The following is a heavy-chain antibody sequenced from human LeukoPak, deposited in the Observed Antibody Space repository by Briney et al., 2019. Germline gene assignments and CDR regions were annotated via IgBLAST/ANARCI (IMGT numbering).Heavy chain of an antibody. CDR2: TYYRSKWYN. CDR3: ARAQIVVVVAAHPKTYYGMDV. J-gene: IGHJ6*02. CDR1: GDSVSSNSAA. D-gene: IGHD2-15*01. V-gene: IGHV6-1*01. Sequence: SQTLSLTCAISGDSVSSNSAAWNWIRQSPSRGLEWLGRTYYRSKWYNDYAVSVKSRITINPDTSKNQFSLQLNAVTPEDTAVYYCARAQIVVVVAAHPKTYYGMDVWGQGTTVTVSS.